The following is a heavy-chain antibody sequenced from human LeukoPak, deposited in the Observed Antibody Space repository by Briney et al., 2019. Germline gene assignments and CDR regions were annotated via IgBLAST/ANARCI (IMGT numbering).Heavy chain of an antibody. V-gene: IGHV3-48*04. J-gene: IGHJ4*02. CDR3: ARGPVSSSGFFDY. CDR2: VSSSGGTL. CDR1: GFTFSSYA. Sequence: PGGSLRLSCAASGFTFSSYAMSWVRQAPGKGLEWVSYVSSSGGTLSYADSVKGRFSISRDNAKKSLYLQMNSLRAEDTAVYYCARGPVSSSGFFDYWAREPWSPSPQ. D-gene: IGHD3-22*01.